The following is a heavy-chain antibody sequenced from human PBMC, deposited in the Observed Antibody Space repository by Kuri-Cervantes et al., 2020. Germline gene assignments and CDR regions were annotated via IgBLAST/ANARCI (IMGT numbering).Heavy chain of an antibody. CDR1: GGSISSYY. V-gene: IGHV4-59*01. Sequence: GSLRLSCTVSGGSISSYYWSWIRQPPGKGLEWIGYIYYSGSTNYNPSLKSRVTISVDTSKNQFSLKLSSVTAADTAVYYCARDQGGYYGSGSYAGAYYYYGMDVWGQGTTVTVSS. D-gene: IGHD3-10*01. CDR3: ARDQGGYYGSGSYAGAYYYYGMDV. CDR2: IYYSGST. J-gene: IGHJ6*02.